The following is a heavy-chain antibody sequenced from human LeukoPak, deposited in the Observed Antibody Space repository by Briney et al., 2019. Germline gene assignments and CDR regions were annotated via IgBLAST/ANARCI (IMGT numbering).Heavy chain of an antibody. CDR1: GGTFSSYT. Sequence: SVKVSCKASGGTFSSYTISWVRQAPGQGLEWMGRIIPILGIANYAQKFQGRVTITADKSTSTAYVELSSLRSEDTAVYYCASPRALYCSSTSCQTANGAFDIWGQGTMVTVSS. D-gene: IGHD2-2*01. CDR2: IIPILGIA. CDR3: ASPRALYCSSTSCQTANGAFDI. J-gene: IGHJ3*02. V-gene: IGHV1-69*02.